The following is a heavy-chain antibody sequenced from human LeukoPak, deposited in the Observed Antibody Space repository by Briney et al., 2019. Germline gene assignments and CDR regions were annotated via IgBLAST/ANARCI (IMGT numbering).Heavy chain of an antibody. CDR2: IYSGGST. V-gene: IGHV3-53*04. Sequence: GVLRLSCAASGFTVSSNYMSWVRQAPGKGLECVSVIYSGGSTYYADSVKGRFTISRHNSKNTLYLQMNSLRAEDTAVYYCARAGVAIFGVAQAPYGMDVWGQGTTVTVSS. D-gene: IGHD3-3*01. J-gene: IGHJ6*02. CDR1: GFTVSSNY. CDR3: ARAGVAIFGVAQAPYGMDV.